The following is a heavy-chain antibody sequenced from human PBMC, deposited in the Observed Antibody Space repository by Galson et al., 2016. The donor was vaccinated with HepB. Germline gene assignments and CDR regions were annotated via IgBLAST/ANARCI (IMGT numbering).Heavy chain of an antibody. Sequence: GYSLSDYNLHWVRQAPGQGLEWMGWINPDTGASNCTQRFQGRVFMASDTSISTAYLELRSLRSGDTATYYCAREGDIVVPVSADDAFDLWGQGTMVTVSS. CDR2: INPDTGAS. D-gene: IGHD2-15*01. J-gene: IGHJ3*01. V-gene: IGHV1-2*02. CDR3: AREGDIVVPVSADDAFDL. CDR1: GYSLSDYN.